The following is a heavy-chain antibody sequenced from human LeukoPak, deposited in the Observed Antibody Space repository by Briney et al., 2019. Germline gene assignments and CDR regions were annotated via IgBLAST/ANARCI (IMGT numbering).Heavy chain of an antibody. CDR3: AREVDYCSTTSCRYFDY. Sequence: GGSLRLSCAASGFTVSSNYMSWVRQAPGKGLEWVSVIYSGGSTYYADSVKGRFAISRDNSKNTLYLQMNSLRAEDTAVYYCAREVDYCSTTSCRYFDYWGQGTLVTVSS. V-gene: IGHV3-66*01. CDR1: GFTVSSNY. CDR2: IYSGGST. J-gene: IGHJ4*02. D-gene: IGHD2-2*01.